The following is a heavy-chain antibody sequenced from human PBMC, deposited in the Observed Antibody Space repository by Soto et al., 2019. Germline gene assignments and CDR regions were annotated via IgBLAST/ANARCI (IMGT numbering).Heavy chain of an antibody. CDR1: GFAFSSHP. D-gene: IGHD3-10*01. CDR2: ISDGGDLT. CDR3: ARRVIGSSRAFDI. Sequence: GGSLRLACAASGFAFSSHPMSWVLQGPEKGLEWVAGISDGGDLTYNADSVRGRFTISRDNSRNTLYLQMNSLRAEDTAVYYCARRVIGSSRAFDIWGQGTMVTVSS. J-gene: IGHJ3*02. V-gene: IGHV3-23*01.